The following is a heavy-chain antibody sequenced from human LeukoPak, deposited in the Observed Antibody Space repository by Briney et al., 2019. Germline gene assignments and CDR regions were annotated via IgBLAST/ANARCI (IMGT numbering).Heavy chain of an antibody. CDR3: AKGYGQRLVNNWFDP. CDR1: GFTFSSYS. D-gene: IGHD6-13*01. Sequence: PGGSLRLSCAASGFTFSSYSMNWVRLAPGKGLEWVSYISSSSSTIYYADSVKGRFTISRDNSKNTLYLQMNSLRAEDTAVYYCAKGYGQRLVNNWFDPWGQGTLVTVSS. J-gene: IGHJ5*02. V-gene: IGHV3-48*04. CDR2: ISSSSSTI.